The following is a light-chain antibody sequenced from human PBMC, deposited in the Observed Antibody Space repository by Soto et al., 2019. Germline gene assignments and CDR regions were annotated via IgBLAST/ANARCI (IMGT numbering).Light chain of an antibody. Sequence: DIQMTQSPSTLSASVGDRVTITCRASQSISSWLAWYQQKPGKAPKLLIYDASSLESEVPSRFSGSGSGTEFTLTISSLQPDDFATYYCQQYNSYPLTFGGGTKVDIK. J-gene: IGKJ4*01. CDR1: QSISSW. CDR2: DAS. CDR3: QQYNSYPLT. V-gene: IGKV1-5*01.